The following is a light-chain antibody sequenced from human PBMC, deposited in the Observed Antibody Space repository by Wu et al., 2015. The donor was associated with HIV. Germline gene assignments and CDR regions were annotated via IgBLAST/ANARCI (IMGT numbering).Light chain of an antibody. J-gene: IGKJ5*01. CDR1: HSVRTY. CDR3: QQRSNWPQIS. CDR2: DAS. Sequence: EIVLTQSPATLSLSPGQRATLPCRASHSVRTYVAWYQQKPGQPPRLLVRDASNRAADIPVRFGSSGSGTDFTLTISTLEPDDFATYYCQQRSNWPQISFGQGTRLDI. V-gene: IGKV3-11*01.